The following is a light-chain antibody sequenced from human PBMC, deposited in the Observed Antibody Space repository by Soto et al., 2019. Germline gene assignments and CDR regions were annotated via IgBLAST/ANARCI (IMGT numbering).Light chain of an antibody. V-gene: IGLV1-40*01. CDR1: SSNIGAGYD. Sequence: QSVLTQPPSVSGAPGQRVTISCTGSSSNIGAGYDVHWYQQLPGTAPKLLIYGNSNRPSGVPDRFSVSKSGTSASLAITRLQAEDEADYYYQSYDSSLSGYVFGAGTKLTVL. CDR2: GNS. J-gene: IGLJ1*01. CDR3: QSYDSSLSGYV.